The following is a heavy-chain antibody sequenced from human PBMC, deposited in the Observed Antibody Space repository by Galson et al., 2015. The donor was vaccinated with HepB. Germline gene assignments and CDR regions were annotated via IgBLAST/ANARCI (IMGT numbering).Heavy chain of an antibody. CDR3: AREPGGVVTGSYFDY. CDR1: GYTFTSYY. Sequence: SVKVSCKASGYTFTSYYMHWVRQAPGQGLEWMGIINPSGGSTSYAQKFQGRVTMTRDTSTSTVYMELSSLRSEDTAVYYCAREPGGVVTGSYFDYWGQGTLVTVSS. J-gene: IGHJ4*02. CDR2: INPSGGST. D-gene: IGHD4-23*01. V-gene: IGHV1-46*01.